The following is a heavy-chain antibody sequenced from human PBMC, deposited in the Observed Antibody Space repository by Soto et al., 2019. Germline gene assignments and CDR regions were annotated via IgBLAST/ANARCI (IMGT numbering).Heavy chain of an antibody. J-gene: IGHJ5*02. CDR3: ARGRYNWNKGTFDP. Sequence: SETLSLTCAVYGGSFSGYYWSWIRQPPGKGLEWIGEINHSGSTNYNPSLKSRVTISVDTSKNQFSLKLSSVTAADTAVYYCARGRYNWNKGTFDPWGQGTLVTVSS. D-gene: IGHD1-20*01. CDR1: GGSFSGYY. CDR2: INHSGST. V-gene: IGHV4-34*01.